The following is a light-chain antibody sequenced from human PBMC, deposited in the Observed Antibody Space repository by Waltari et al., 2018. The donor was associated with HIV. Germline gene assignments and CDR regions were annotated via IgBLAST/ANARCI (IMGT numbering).Light chain of an antibody. CDR1: SVSSGSYY. Sequence: TCPVSGGSVSSGSYYWRWIRQPPGTAPKLLIYRNNQRPSGVPDRFSGSKSGTSASLAISGLRSEDEADYYCAAWDDSLSGVVFGGGTKLTVL. V-gene: IGLV1-47*01. CDR3: AAWDDSLSGVV. CDR2: RNN. J-gene: IGLJ2*01.